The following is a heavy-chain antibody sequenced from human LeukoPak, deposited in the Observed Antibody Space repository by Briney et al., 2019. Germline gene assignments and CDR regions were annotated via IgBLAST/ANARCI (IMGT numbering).Heavy chain of an antibody. J-gene: IGHJ4*02. Sequence: GGSLRLSCAASGFTFNNYWMSWVRQAPGKGLEWVANIKPDENEKFYVDSVKGRFTISRDNAKNSLYLQMNSLRAEDTALYYCTRSPDGFDYWGQGTLVTVSS. D-gene: IGHD1-14*01. V-gene: IGHV3-7*03. CDR2: IKPDENEK. CDR1: GFTFNNYW. CDR3: TRSPDGFDY.